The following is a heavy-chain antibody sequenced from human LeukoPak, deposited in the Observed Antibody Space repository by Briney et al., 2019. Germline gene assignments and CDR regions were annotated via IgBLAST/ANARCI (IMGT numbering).Heavy chain of an antibody. CDR1: GYTFTSFH. V-gene: IGHV1-8*01. D-gene: IGHD1-14*01. CDR2: MSADSDDT. Sequence: ASVKVSCKASGYTFTSFHINWMRQAPGQGLEWLRWMSADSDDTDYAQKFQGRVTMTRDTSINTAYMELNNLRSEDTAVYYCARGITEGVDYWGQGTLVTVFS. J-gene: IGHJ4*01. CDR3: ARGITEGVDY.